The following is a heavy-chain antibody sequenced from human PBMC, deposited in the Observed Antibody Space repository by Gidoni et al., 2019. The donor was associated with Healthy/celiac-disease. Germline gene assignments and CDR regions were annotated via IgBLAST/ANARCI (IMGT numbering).Heavy chain of an antibody. Sequence: QVQLQESGPGLVKPSQTLSLTCPVSGGSISSGSYYWSWIRQPAGKGLEWIGRIYTSGSTNYNPSLKSRVTISVDTSKNQFSLKLSSVTAADTAVYYCAREVESSSNWFDPWGQGTLVTVSS. CDR3: AREVESSSNWFDP. CDR1: GGSISSGSYY. CDR2: IYTSGST. D-gene: IGHD6-6*01. J-gene: IGHJ5*02. V-gene: IGHV4-61*02.